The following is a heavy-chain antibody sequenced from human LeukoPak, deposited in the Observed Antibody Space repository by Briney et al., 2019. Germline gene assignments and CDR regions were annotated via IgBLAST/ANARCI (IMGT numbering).Heavy chain of an antibody. Sequence: SETLSLTCTVSGGSISSYYWSWIRQPPGKGLEWIGYIYYSGSTNYNPSLKSRVTISVDTSKNQFSLKLSSVTAADTAVYYCARDRITGTGSLWGRGTLVTVSS. V-gene: IGHV4-59*12. CDR3: ARDRITGTGSL. D-gene: IGHD1/OR15-1a*01. CDR1: GGSISSYY. CDR2: IYYSGST. J-gene: IGHJ2*01.